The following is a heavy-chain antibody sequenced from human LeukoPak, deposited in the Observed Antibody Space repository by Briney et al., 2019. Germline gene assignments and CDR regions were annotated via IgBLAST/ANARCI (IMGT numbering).Heavy chain of an antibody. Sequence: SETLSLTCSVSGGSFSSTSYYWGWIRQPPGTGLEWIANIYHTGSTYYNPSLKSRVIISVDTSANQFSLKLNSVTAADTAVYYCARPIRSRDNNWFDPWGQGILVTVSS. CDR3: ARPIRSRDNNWFDP. V-gene: IGHV4-39*01. J-gene: IGHJ5*02. D-gene: IGHD3-10*01. CDR1: GGSFSSTSYY. CDR2: IYHTGST.